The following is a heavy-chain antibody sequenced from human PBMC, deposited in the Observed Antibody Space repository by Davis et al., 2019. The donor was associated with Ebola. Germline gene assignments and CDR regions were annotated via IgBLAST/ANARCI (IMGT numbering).Heavy chain of an antibody. V-gene: IGHV2-70*04. CDR2: IDWDDDK. CDR1: GFSLSTSGTR. D-gene: IGHD5-12*01. CDR3: VRGSGYDYYAY. J-gene: IGHJ4*02. Sequence: SGPTLVKPTQTLTLTCTFSGFSLSTSGTRVSWIRQPPGKALEWLARIDWDDDKFYSTSLKTRLTISKDTSKNRVVLTMTDMDPIDTATYYCVRGSGYDYYAYWGQGTRVSVSS.